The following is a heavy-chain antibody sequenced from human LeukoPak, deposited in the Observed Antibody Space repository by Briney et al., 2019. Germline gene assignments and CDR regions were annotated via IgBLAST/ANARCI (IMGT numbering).Heavy chain of an antibody. J-gene: IGHJ4*02. V-gene: IGHV3-30*18. Sequence: PGGSLRLSCAASGFTFSSYGMHWVRQAPGKGLEWVAVISYDGSNKYYADSVKGRFTISRDNSKNTLYLQMNSLRAEDTAVYYCAKLWDPYYYDSSGYPRPGEWGQGTLVTVSS. CDR3: AKLWDPYYYDSSGYPRPGE. CDR2: ISYDGSNK. D-gene: IGHD3-22*01. CDR1: GFTFSSYG.